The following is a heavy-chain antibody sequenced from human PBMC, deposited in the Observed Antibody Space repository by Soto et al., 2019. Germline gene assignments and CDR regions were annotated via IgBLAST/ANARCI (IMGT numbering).Heavy chain of an antibody. CDR1: GGSISSYY. Sequence: SETLSLTCTVSGGSISSYYWSWIRQPPGKGLEWIGYIDYSGSTNYNPSLKSRVTISVGTSKIQFSLKLSSVTAADTAVYDCARFAGGSGGYSPWFDPWGQGTLGTVSS. CDR2: IDYSGST. D-gene: IGHD3-10*01. CDR3: ARFAGGSGGYSPWFDP. V-gene: IGHV4-59*01. J-gene: IGHJ5*02.